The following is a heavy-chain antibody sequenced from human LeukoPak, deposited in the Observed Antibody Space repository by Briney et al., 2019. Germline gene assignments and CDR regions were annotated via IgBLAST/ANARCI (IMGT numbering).Heavy chain of an antibody. D-gene: IGHD6-6*01. Sequence: GGSLRLSCAASGFTFSNYWMTWVRQAPGKGLEWVANINQDGNAKSYMDSVKGRFTISRDNAKNSVFLQVNSLTAEDTALYYCARIGYSSSSLDYWGQGTLVTVSS. CDR3: ARIGYSSSSLDY. CDR1: GFTFSNYW. J-gene: IGHJ4*02. CDR2: INQDGNAK. V-gene: IGHV3-7*01.